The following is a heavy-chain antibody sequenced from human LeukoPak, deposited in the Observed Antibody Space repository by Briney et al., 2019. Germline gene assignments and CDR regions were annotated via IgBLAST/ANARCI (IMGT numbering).Heavy chain of an antibody. CDR3: ARESRITGTTTSGFDI. CDR1: GFTFSNYW. CDR2: IKRDGRDK. D-gene: IGHD1-20*01. Sequence: GGSLRLSCVASGFTFSNYWMSWVRQAPGEGLEWVANIKRDGRDKNSVDSVKGRFTISRDNAKNSMFLQMNSLRVEDTAVYYCARESRITGTTTSGFDIWGQGTMVTVSS. J-gene: IGHJ3*02. V-gene: IGHV3-7*01.